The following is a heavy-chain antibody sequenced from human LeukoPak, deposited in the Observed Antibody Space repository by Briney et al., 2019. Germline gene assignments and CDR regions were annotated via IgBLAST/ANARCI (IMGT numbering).Heavy chain of an antibody. CDR2: IYDTGTT. Sequence: SETLSLTCTVSGGSMFSSYWSWLRQPPGKGLEWIGYIYDTGTTKYNPSLNSRVTISVDTSKKQLYLRLTSATAADTAVYYCAKSNGYGLIDIWGQGTMVTVSS. CDR1: GGSMFSSY. V-gene: IGHV4-59*12. CDR3: AKSNGYGLIDI. J-gene: IGHJ3*02. D-gene: IGHD3-22*01.